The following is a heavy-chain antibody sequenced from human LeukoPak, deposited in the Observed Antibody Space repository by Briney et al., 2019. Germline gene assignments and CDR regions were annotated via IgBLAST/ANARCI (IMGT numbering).Heavy chain of an antibody. CDR1: GFTFSSYA. CDR3: ARAQTWIQLWLDY. Sequence: GRSLRLSCAASGFTFSSYAMHWVRQAPGKGLEWVAVISYDGSNKYYADSVKGRFTISRDNSKNTLYLQMNSLRAEDTAVYYCARAQTWIQLWLDYWGQGTLVTVSS. V-gene: IGHV3-30-3*01. J-gene: IGHJ4*02. CDR2: ISYDGSNK. D-gene: IGHD5-18*01.